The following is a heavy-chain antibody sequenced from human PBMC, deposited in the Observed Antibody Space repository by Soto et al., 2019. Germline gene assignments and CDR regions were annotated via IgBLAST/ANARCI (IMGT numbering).Heavy chain of an antibody. CDR3: ATDGTVTTPGVLDY. CDR1: GSTIDDYA. V-gene: IGHV3-9*01. CDR2: IFWVGGGT. D-gene: IGHD4-4*01. Sequence: EVQVVESGGGLVQPGGSLTLSCVVSGSTIDDYAMHWVRQVPGKGLEWVSGIFWVGGGTGYADSVKGRFTISRDRAKNSLYLQMNSLRDEDTAVYYCATDGTVTTPGVLDYWGQGTLVTVSS. J-gene: IGHJ4*02.